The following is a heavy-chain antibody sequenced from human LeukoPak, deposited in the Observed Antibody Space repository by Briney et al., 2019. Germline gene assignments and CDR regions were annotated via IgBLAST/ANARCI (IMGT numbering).Heavy chain of an antibody. V-gene: IGHV3-30*18. Sequence: GGSLRLSCAASGFTFSSYGMHWVRQAPGKGLEWVAVISYDGSNKYYADSVKGRFTISRDNSKNTLYLQMNSLRAEDTAVYYCAKGQSGAAAGTPSDYWGQGTLVTVSS. D-gene: IGHD6-13*01. CDR1: GFTFSSYG. CDR2: ISYDGSNK. J-gene: IGHJ4*02. CDR3: AKGQSGAAAGTPSDY.